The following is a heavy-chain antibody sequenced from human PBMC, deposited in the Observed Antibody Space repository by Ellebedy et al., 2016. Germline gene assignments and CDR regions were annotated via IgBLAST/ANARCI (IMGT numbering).Heavy chain of an antibody. Sequence: SETLSLXCAVYGGSFSGYYWSWIRQPPGKGLEWIGEINHSGSTNYNPSLKSRVTISVDTSKNQFSLKLSSVTAADTAVYYCARVRSRAANDYWGQGVLVTVSS. J-gene: IGHJ4*02. V-gene: IGHV4-34*01. CDR3: ARVRSRAANDY. CDR2: INHSGST. CDR1: GGSFSGYY. D-gene: IGHD2-15*01.